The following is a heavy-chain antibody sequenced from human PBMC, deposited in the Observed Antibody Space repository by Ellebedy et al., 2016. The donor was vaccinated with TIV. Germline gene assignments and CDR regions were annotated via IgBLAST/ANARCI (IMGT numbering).Heavy chain of an antibody. CDR2: ISYDGSST. CDR3: ARDLDKSSGWYGGAAY. D-gene: IGHD6-19*01. J-gene: IGHJ4*02. Sequence: GESLKISCAASGFTFNSYAMHWVRQAPGKGLEWVAVISYDGSSTYYADSVKGRFTIPRDNSMTTLYLEMNSLRAEDTAVYYCARDLDKSSGWYGGAAYWGQGTLVTVSS. CDR1: GFTFNSYA. V-gene: IGHV3-30-3*01.